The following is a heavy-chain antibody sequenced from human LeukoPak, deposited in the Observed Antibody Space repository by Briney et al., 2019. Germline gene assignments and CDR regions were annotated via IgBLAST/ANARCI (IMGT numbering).Heavy chain of an antibody. J-gene: IGHJ4*02. V-gene: IGHV3-33*06. CDR3: PKDHESSWTGFDY. Sequence: GRSLRLSCAASGFTLSSYGMHWVRQAPGKGLEGGAVIWCDGSNKYYADSEKGRFTISRDNSKPTLYLQMTTLRAEDPAVYYCPKDHESSWTGFDYWGQGTLVTVSS. CDR1: GFTLSSYG. D-gene: IGHD6-13*01. CDR2: IWCDGSNK.